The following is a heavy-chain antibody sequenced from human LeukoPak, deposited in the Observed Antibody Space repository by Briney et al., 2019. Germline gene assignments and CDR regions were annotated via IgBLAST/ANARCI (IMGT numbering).Heavy chain of an antibody. V-gene: IGHV5-51*01. D-gene: IGHD3-22*01. CDR2: IYPGDSDT. Sequence: GESLKISCKGSGYSFTSYWIGWVRQMPGKGLEWMGIIYPGDSDTRYSPSFQGQVTISADKSISTAYLQWSSLKASDTAMYYCARSPAYYDSSGYYFGYFDYWGQGTLVTVSS. CDR1: GYSFTSYW. J-gene: IGHJ4*02. CDR3: ARSPAYYDSSGYYFGYFDY.